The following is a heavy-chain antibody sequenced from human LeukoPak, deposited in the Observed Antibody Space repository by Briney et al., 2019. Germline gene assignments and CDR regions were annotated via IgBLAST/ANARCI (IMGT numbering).Heavy chain of an antibody. CDR2: INPNSGGT. J-gene: IGHJ4*02. CDR3: ARRRGGFDY. Sequence: ASVKVSCKASGYTFTGYYMHWVRQAPGQGLEWMGWINPNSGGTNYAQKFQGWVTMTRDTSISTAYMQWSSLKASDTAMYYCARRRGGFDYWGQGTLVTVSS. D-gene: IGHD3-10*01. CDR1: GYTFTGYY. V-gene: IGHV1-2*04.